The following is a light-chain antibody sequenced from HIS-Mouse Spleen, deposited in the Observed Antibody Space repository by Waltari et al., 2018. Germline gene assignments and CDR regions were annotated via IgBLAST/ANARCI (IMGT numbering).Light chain of an antibody. J-gene: IGLJ1*01. CDR3: SSSAGSNNFLYV. CDR1: SSDVGGYTY. CDR2: VVS. Sequence: QSALTQPPSASGSPGQSVTISCTGTSSDVGGYTYASWYQQHPGRAPQLMIYVVSTRPSGVPERFAGAKSGHTASLTVSGLQAEDEADYYCSSSAGSNNFLYVFGTGTKVTVL. V-gene: IGLV2-8*01.